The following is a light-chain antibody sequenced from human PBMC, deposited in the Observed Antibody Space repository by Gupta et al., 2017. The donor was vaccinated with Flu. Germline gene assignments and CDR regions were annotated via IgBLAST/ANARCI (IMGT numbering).Light chain of an antibody. J-gene: IGLJ3*02. V-gene: IGLV2-11*01. CDR1: SDVGGFNH. Sequence: QSALTQPRPVSASPGQSLTISCSSDVGGFNHVSWYQQHPGKDPKLMIDDVTERPAGVPDRFSASKGGNTASLTISGLEAEDEGDYYCSEHASSHTVVFGGGTKLTVL. CDR2: DVT. CDR3: SEHASSHTVV.